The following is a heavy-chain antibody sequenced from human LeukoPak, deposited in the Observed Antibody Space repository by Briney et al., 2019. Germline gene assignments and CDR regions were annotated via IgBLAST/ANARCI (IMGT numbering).Heavy chain of an antibody. Sequence: ASVKVSCKTSGYTFTSYGISWVRQAPGQGLEWMGWISAYNGNTRYAQKVQGRLTVTKDTSTTTGYMELRGLRSDDTAVYYCARDAFDIWGQGTMVTVSS. CDR1: GYTFTSYG. CDR3: ARDAFDI. CDR2: ISAYNGNT. V-gene: IGHV1-18*01. J-gene: IGHJ3*02.